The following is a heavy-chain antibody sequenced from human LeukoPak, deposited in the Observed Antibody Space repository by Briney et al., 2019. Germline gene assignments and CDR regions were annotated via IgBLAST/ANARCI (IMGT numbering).Heavy chain of an antibody. J-gene: IGHJ5*02. CDR3: TRGQESMFDP. CDR1: GFTFSSYW. D-gene: IGHD3-10*01. Sequence: GGSLRLSCAASGFTFSSYWMYWVRQAPGKGLVWVSRINSDGSSTNYADSVKGRFTISRDNAKNTLYLQMNSLRAEDTAVYYCTRGQESMFDPWGQGTLVTVSS. CDR2: INSDGSST. V-gene: IGHV3-74*01.